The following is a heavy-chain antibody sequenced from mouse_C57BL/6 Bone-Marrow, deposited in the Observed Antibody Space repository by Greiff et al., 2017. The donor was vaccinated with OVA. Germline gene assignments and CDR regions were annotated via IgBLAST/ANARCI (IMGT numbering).Heavy chain of an antibody. CDR3: TGQLRLHYFDY. V-gene: IGHV6-3*01. CDR1: GFTFSNYW. D-gene: IGHD3-2*02. Sequence: EVKLMESGGGLVQPGGSMKLSCVASGFTFSNYWMNWVRQSPEKGLEWVAQIRLKSDNYATHYAESVKGRFTISRDDSKSSVYLQMNNLRAEDTGIYYCTGQLRLHYFDYWGQGTTLTVSS. J-gene: IGHJ2*01. CDR2: IRLKSDNYAT.